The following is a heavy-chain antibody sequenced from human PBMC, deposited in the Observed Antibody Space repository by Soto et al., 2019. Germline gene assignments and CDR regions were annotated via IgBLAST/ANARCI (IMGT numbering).Heavy chain of an antibody. CDR3: TRGPQNIYGSDQAIFSSAGLDV. CDR1: GYSFSNYY. D-gene: IGHD3-9*01. CDR2: INPGGEGT. V-gene: IGHV1-46*01. Sequence: ASVKVSCKALGYSFSNYYIHWVRQAPGEGLEWMAMINPGGEGTTYAQRFQGRVTMTSDTSTSTGFMDINSLKLEDTAIYYCTRGPQNIYGSDQAIFSSAGLDVWGRGTTVTVSS. J-gene: IGHJ6*02.